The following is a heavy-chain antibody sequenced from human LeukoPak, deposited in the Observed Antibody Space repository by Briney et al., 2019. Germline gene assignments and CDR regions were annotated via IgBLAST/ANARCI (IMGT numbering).Heavy chain of an antibody. D-gene: IGHD3-10*01. CDR3: AREVEAYYYGSGSPTQHLYYYGMDV. V-gene: IGHV3-30-3*01. CDR2: ISDDGGNK. J-gene: IGHJ6*02. CDR1: GFTFSSYA. Sequence: GGSLRLSCAASGFTFSSYAMHWVRQAPGKGLEWVAVISDDGGNKYYADSVKGRFTISRDNSKNALYLQMNSLRAEDTAVYYCAREVEAYYYGSGSPTQHLYYYGMDVWGQGTTVTVSS.